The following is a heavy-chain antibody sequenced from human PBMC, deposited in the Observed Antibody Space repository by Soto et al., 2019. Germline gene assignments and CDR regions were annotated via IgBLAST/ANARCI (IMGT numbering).Heavy chain of an antibody. V-gene: IGHV1-8*01. CDR3: ARTLDGDNVDY. J-gene: IGHJ4*02. Sequence: QVQLVQSGAEVKKPGASVKVSCKASGYTFTSYDINWVRQATGQGLEWMGWMNPNSGNTGYAQKLQGRVTMTRNTATTRAYMKLSRLRSADTAVYYCARTLDGDNVDYWGQGTLVTVSS. D-gene: IGHD4-17*01. CDR2: MNPNSGNT. CDR1: GYTFTSYD.